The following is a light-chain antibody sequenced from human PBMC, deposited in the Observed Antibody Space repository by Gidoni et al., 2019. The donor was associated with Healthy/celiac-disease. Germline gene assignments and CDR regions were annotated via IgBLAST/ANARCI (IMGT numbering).Light chain of an antibody. CDR1: QSVSSSH. CDR2: GAS. V-gene: IGKV3-20*01. Sequence: EIVLTPSPGTLSLSPGERATLSCRASQSVSSSHLARYQQKPGQAPRLLIYGASSRATGIPDRFSGSGSGTDFTLTISRLEPEDFAVYYCQQYGNSAWTFGQGTKVEIK. CDR3: QQYGNSAWT. J-gene: IGKJ1*01.